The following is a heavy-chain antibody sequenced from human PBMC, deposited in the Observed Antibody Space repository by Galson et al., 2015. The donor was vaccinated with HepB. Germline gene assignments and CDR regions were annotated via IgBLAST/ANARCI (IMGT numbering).Heavy chain of an antibody. Sequence: SLRLSCAASGFTFSSYAMHWVRQAPGKGLEWVAVISYDGSNKYYADSVKGRFTISRDNSKNTLYLQMNSLRAEDTAVYYCARDPYSSSWYDYWGQGTLVTVSS. J-gene: IGHJ4*02. CDR3: ARDPYSSSWYDY. V-gene: IGHV3-30-3*01. CDR2: ISYDGSNK. CDR1: GFTFSSYA. D-gene: IGHD6-13*01.